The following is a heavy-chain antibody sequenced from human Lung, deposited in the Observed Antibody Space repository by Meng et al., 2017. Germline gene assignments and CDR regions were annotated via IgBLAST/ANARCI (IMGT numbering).Heavy chain of an antibody. Sequence: GESLKISCAASGFTFSNAWMTWVRQAPGKGLEWIGRMKSNVDGGTVDYAAAVKGRFFISRDDSENTFYLKMNSLKTEDTAVYYVSGNVDYWGHGTLVTVSS. CDR3: SGNVDY. D-gene: IGHD5/OR15-5a*01. J-gene: IGHJ4*01. CDR1: GFTFSNAW. V-gene: IGHV3-15*01. CDR2: MKSNVDGGTV.